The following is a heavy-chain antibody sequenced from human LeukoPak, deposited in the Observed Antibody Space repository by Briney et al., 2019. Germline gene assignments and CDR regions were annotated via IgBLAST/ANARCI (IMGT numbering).Heavy chain of an antibody. Sequence: GASVKVSCKASGGTFSSYGISWVRQAPGQGLDWMGGIIPIFGTTNYAQKFQGRVTMTTDESTTTAYMELSSLRSDDTAVYYCAREVVPPWFMDVWGQGTTVTVSS. CDR1: GGTFSSYG. J-gene: IGHJ6*02. CDR3: AREVVPPWFMDV. D-gene: IGHD2-2*01. V-gene: IGHV1-69*05. CDR2: IIPIFGTT.